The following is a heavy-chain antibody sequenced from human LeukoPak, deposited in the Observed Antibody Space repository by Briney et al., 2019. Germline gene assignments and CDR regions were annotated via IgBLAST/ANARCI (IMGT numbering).Heavy chain of an antibody. CDR3: ARGQLWQTGWFDP. J-gene: IGHJ5*02. CDR2: ISSTSSYI. CDR1: GFTFSDYS. Sequence: PGGSLRLSCAASGFTFSDYSMHWVRQAPGKGLEWVSCISSTSSYIYYADSVRGRFTISRDNAKNSLYLQMNSLRAEDTAVYYCARGQLWQTGWFDPWGQGTLVTVFS. D-gene: IGHD5-18*01. V-gene: IGHV3-21*01.